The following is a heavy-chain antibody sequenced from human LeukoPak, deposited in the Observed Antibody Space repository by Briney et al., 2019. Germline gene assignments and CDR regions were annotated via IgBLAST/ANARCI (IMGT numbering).Heavy chain of an antibody. Sequence: GGSLRLSCAASGFTFSSYWMSWVRQAPGKGLEWVANIKQDGNEKYYVDSVKGRFTISRDNAKNSLYLQMNSLRAEYTAVYYCARAPARYCSGGSCRNCFDPWGQGTLITVSS. J-gene: IGHJ5*02. D-gene: IGHD2-15*01. V-gene: IGHV3-7*03. CDR2: IKQDGNEK. CDR3: ARAPARYCSGGSCRNCFDP. CDR1: GFTFSSYW.